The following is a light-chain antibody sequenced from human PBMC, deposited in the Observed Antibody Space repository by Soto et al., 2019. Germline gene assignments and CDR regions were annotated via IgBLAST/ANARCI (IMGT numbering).Light chain of an antibody. CDR1: QSVYINS. J-gene: IGKJ2*01. Sequence: EVVLTQSPGTLSLSPGESATLSCRASQSVYINSLAWYQHKRGRAPRLLIYGASTRATAVPDRFTGSGSGTDFALTISSLVPEDAAVYDCQQYGDSPFTFGRGTNLDIK. CDR2: GAS. V-gene: IGKV3-20*01. CDR3: QQYGDSPFT.